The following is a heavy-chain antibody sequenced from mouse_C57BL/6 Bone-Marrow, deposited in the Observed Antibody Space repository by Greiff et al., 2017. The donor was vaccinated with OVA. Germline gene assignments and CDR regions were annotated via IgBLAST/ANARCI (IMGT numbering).Heavy chain of an antibody. J-gene: IGHJ3*01. V-gene: IGHV14-1*01. CDR3: TIYGSSPWFAY. CDR2: IDPEDGDT. CDR1: GFNIKDYY. D-gene: IGHD1-1*01. Sequence: VQLQQSGAELVRPGASVKLSCTASGFNIKDYYMHWVKQRTEQGLEWIGRIDPEDGDTEYAPKFQGKATMTADTSSNTAYLQLSSLTSEDTAVYYCTIYGSSPWFAYWGQGTLVTVSA.